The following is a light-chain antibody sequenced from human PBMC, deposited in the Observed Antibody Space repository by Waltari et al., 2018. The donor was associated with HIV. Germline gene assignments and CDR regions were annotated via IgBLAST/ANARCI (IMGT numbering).Light chain of an antibody. Sequence: SYELTQPPSVSVSPGQTARITCSGDALAKQYAHWYQQKSGQAPGSVIYKDSDRPSGIPERFSGSSSGTTVTLTISGVQAEDEADYYCQSADSSGSNFVFGTGTKVTVL. J-gene: IGLJ1*01. V-gene: IGLV3-25*03. CDR1: ALAKQY. CDR2: KDS. CDR3: QSADSSGSNFV.